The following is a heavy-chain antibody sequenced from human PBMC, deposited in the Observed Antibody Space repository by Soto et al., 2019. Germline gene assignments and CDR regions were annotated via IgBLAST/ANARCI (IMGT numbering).Heavy chain of an antibody. D-gene: IGHD3-9*01. CDR1: RFTFDSFG. V-gene: IGHV3-23*01. J-gene: IGHJ4*02. CDR3: AKVDPGHVLRYFDWLQFWPPIDY. Sequence: AGSLRLSYVASRFTFDSFGMNWVRQARGKGPESGWASSGSGGSTYYADYVKGRFTISRDNSKNTLYLQMNSLRAEDTAVYYCAKVDPGHVLRYFDWLQFWPPIDYWGQGTLVTVSS. CDR2: SSGSGGST.